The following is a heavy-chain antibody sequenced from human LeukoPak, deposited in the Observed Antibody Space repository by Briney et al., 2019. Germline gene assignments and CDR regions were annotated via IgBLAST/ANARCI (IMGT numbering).Heavy chain of an antibody. V-gene: IGHV4-34*01. J-gene: IGHJ4*02. Sequence: AETLSLTCAVFGDSFSGYYWSWIRQPPGKGLEWVGEMNHSGSNNYNPSLKSRFTISVDTSKKQFSLKLTSVTAADTAVYYCARDCSSSTCYLDHWGQGTLVTVSS. CDR3: ARDCSSSTCYLDH. CDR1: GDSFSGYY. CDR2: MNHSGSN. D-gene: IGHD2-2*01.